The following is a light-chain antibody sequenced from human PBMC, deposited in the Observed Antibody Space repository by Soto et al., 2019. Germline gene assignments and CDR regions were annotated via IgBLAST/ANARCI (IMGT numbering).Light chain of an antibody. V-gene: IGKV2-30*01. CDR3: AQGRHRPRT. CDR2: RVS. J-gene: IGKJ1*01. Sequence: DVVLTQSPLSLPVNFGQPASISCRSSKSLVYSDGNTHLSWFHQWPGQSPRRLIYRVSSRDSGVPDRFSCSGSGTDSTLEISRVEAEDAGIYFSAQGRHRPRTFRQGTKVEVK. CDR1: KSLVYSDGNTH.